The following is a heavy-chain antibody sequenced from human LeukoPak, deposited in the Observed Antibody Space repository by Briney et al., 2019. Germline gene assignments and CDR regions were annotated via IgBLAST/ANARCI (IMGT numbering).Heavy chain of an antibody. D-gene: IGHD4-11*01. J-gene: IGHJ5*02. V-gene: IGHV3-66*01. CDR1: GFTVSSNY. CDR2: IYSGGST. CDR3: ASDYRSSGRFDP. Sequence: GGSLRLSCAASGFTVSSNYMSWVRQAPGKGLEWVSVIYSGGSTYYADSVKGRFTISRDNSKNTLYLQMNSLRAEDTAVYYCASDYRSSGRFDPWGQGTLVTASS.